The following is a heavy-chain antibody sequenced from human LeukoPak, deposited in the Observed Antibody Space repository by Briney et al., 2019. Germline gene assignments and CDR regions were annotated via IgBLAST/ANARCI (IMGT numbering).Heavy chain of an antibody. V-gene: IGHV3-21*01. Sequence: GGSLRLSCAASGFTFSSYSMNWVRQAPGKGLEWVSSISSSSSYIYYADSVKGRFTISRDNAKNSLYLQMNSLRAEDTAVYYCARDQLRYLDWLHPFDYWGQGTLVTVSS. D-gene: IGHD3-9*01. CDR1: GFTFSSYS. J-gene: IGHJ4*02. CDR3: ARDQLRYLDWLHPFDY. CDR2: ISSSSSYI.